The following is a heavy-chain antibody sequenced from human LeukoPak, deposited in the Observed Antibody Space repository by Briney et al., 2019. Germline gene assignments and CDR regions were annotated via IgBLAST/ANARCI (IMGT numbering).Heavy chain of an antibody. CDR1: GFTFSSYW. V-gene: IGHV3-7*01. D-gene: IGHD3-3*01. CDR2: IKQDGSEK. J-gene: IGHJ4*02. CDR3: AREGVDYDFWSGSSDY. Sequence: PGGSLRLSCAASGFTFSSYWMSWVRQAPGKGLEWVANIKQDGSEKYYVDSVKGRFTISRDNAKNSLYLQMNSLRAEDTAVYYCAREGVDYDFWSGSSDYWGQGTLVTVSS.